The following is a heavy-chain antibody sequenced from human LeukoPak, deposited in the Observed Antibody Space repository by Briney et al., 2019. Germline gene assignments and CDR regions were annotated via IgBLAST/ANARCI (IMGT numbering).Heavy chain of an antibody. CDR1: GXTFSSYA. CDR3: AKVKYYYDSSGYYYDY. D-gene: IGHD3-22*01. CDR2: FSGSGGST. V-gene: IGHV3-23*01. Sequence: GGSLRLSCAASGXTFSSYAMSWVRQAPGKGLEWVSAFSGSGGSTYYADSVKGRFTISRDNSMNTLYLQMNSLRAEDTAVYYCAKVKYYYDSSGYYYDYWGQGTLVTVSS. J-gene: IGHJ4*02.